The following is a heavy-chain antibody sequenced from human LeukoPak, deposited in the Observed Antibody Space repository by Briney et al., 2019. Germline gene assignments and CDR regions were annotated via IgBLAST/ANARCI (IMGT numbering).Heavy chain of an antibody. CDR3: ASFPAGYYGMDV. CDR1: GGSISSSSYY. D-gene: IGHD1-14*01. J-gene: IGHJ6*02. V-gene: IGHV4-39*01. Sequence: SETLSXXCTVSGGSISSSSYYWGWIRQPPGKGLEWIGSIYYSGSTYYNPSLKSRVTISVDTSKNQFSLKLSSVTAADTAVYYCASFPAGYYGMDVWGQGTTVTVSS. CDR2: IYYSGST.